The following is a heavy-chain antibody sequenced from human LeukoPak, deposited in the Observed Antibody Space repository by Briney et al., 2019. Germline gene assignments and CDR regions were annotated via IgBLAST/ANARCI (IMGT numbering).Heavy chain of an antibody. J-gene: IGHJ4*02. D-gene: IGHD5-24*01. CDR3: VRDRGGTGYNLGD. CDR1: GFTFSSYA. Sequence: GGSLRLSCAASGFTFSSYAMSWVRQAPGKGLEWVSAISGSGGSTYYADSVKGRFTISSDNYRNTVSLQMNSLRTEDTAVYYCVRDRGGTGYNLGDWGQGTLVTVSS. CDR2: ISGSGGST. V-gene: IGHV3-23*01.